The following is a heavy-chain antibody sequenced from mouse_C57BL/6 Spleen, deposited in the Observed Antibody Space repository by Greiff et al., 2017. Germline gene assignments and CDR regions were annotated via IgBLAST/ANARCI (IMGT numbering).Heavy chain of an antibody. Sequence: QVQLPQSGPELVKPGASVKISCKASGYAFSSSWMNWVKQRPGKGLEWIGRIYPGDGDTNYNGKFKGKATLTADKSSSTAYMQLSSLTSEDSAVYCCARSGATVVATDFAYWGQGTLVTVSA. CDR1: GYAFSSSW. CDR3: ARSGATVVATDFAY. D-gene: IGHD1-1*01. V-gene: IGHV1-82*01. J-gene: IGHJ3*01. CDR2: IYPGDGDT.